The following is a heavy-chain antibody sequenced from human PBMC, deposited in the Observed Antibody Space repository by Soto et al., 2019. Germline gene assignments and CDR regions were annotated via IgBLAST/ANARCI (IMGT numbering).Heavy chain of an antibody. CDR1: GDSISISSYY. V-gene: IGHV4-39*01. D-gene: IGHD2-15*01. CDR2: IHYSGST. J-gene: IGHJ4*02. CDR3: ASTKDETLYFDY. Sequence: QLQLQESGTGLVKPSETLSLTCSVSGDSISISSYYWGWVRQPPGTGLEWIGSIHYSGSTHYNPSLQSRVTISGDASKKQFSLKLGSVTAADTAMYYCASTKDETLYFDYWGQGNLVTVSS.